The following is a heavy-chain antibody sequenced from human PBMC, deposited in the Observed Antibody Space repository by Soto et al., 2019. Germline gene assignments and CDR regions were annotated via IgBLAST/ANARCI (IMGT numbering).Heavy chain of an antibody. V-gene: IGHV4-30-2*01. CDR2: IYHSGST. CDR3: ARSKPGYNWFDP. CDR1: GGSISSGGYS. D-gene: IGHD4-4*01. Sequence: PSATLFLTCAVSGGSISSGGYSWSWIRQPPGKGLEWIGYIYHSGSTYYNPSLKSRVTISVDRSKNQFSLKLSSVTAADTAVYYCARSKPGYNWFDPWGQGTLVTVSS. J-gene: IGHJ5*02.